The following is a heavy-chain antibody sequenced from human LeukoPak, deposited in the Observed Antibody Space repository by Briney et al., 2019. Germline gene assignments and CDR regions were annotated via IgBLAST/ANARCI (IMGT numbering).Heavy chain of an antibody. CDR1: GFTFSSDW. Sequence: GGSLRLSCAASGFTFSSDWMHWARQAPGKGLGWVSRINSDGSSTSYADSVKGRFTISRDNAKNTLYLQMNSLRAEDTAVYYCARVRSSGSYYNPHSLDYWGQGTLVTVSS. CDR3: ARVRSSGSYYNPHSLDY. J-gene: IGHJ4*02. CDR2: INSDGSST. V-gene: IGHV3-74*01. D-gene: IGHD3-10*01.